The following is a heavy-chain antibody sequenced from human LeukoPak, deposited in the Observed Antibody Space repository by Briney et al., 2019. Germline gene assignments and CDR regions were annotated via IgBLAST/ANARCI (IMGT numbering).Heavy chain of an antibody. CDR3: ASGIGYCSGGSCYLDAFDI. CDR2: ISISSSYI. V-gene: IGHV3-21*01. CDR1: GFTFSSYS. Sequence: GGSLRLSCAASGFTFSSYSMNWVRQAPGKGLEWVSSISISSSYIYYADSVKGRFTISRDNAKNSLYLQMNSLRAEDTAVYYCASGIGYCSGGSCYLDAFDIWGQGTMVTVSS. D-gene: IGHD2-15*01. J-gene: IGHJ3*02.